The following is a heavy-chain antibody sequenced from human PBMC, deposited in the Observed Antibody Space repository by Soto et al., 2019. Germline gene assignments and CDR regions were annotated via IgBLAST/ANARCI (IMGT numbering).Heavy chain of an antibody. D-gene: IGHD3-22*01. CDR1: GGSFSGYY. CDR2: INHSGST. Sequence: SETLSLTCAVYGGSFSGYYWSWIRQPPGKGLEWIGEINHSGSTNYNPSLKSRVTISVDRSKNQFSLKLSSVTAADTAVYYCASRYYYDSSGYYARLDYWGQGTLVTVSS. CDR3: ASRYYYDSSGYYARLDY. V-gene: IGHV4-34*01. J-gene: IGHJ4*02.